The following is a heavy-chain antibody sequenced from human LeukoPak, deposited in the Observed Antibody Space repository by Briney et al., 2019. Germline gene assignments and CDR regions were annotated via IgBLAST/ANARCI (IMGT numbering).Heavy chain of an antibody. D-gene: IGHD5-24*01. Sequence: ASVKVSCKASGYTFTDYYFHWVRQAPGQGLEWMGWINPNSGGTNYAQKFQGRVTKTRDTSISTAYMELSSLTSDDTAVYYCARNRYGYNFGYWAQGTLVTVSS. CDR3: ARNRYGYNFGY. J-gene: IGHJ4*02. V-gene: IGHV1-2*02. CDR2: INPNSGGT. CDR1: GYTFTDYY.